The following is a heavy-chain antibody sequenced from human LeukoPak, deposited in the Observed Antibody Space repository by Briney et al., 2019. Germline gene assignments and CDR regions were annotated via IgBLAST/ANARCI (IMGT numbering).Heavy chain of an antibody. D-gene: IGHD1-26*01. CDR2: IIPIFRTT. CDR1: GGTFSNYA. Sequence: SVKVSCKASGGTFSNYAFNWVRQAPGQGLEWMGGIIPIFRTTNYAEQFQGRVTITTDESTNTAYLDLSSLRSEDTAVYYCAKDDGSATMGFDSWGQGTLVSVSS. V-gene: IGHV1-69*05. J-gene: IGHJ5*01. CDR3: AKDDGSATMGFDS.